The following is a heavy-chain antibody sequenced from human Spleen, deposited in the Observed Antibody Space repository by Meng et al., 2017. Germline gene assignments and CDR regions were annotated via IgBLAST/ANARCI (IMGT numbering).Heavy chain of an antibody. J-gene: IGHJ4*02. CDR3: ARSPIDKYDLSALPLDY. V-gene: IGHV3-30*05. CDR2: ISYDGSNK. D-gene: IGHD3-16*01. CDR1: GFTFSSYS. Sequence: GESLKISCAASGFTFSSYSMNWVRQAPGKGLEWVAAISYDGSNKYYADSVKGRFTISRDNSKNTVFLQINSLRVEDTAVYYCARSPIDKYDLSALPLDYWGQGTRVTVSS.